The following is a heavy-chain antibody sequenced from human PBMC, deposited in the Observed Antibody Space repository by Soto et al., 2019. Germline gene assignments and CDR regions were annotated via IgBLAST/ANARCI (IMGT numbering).Heavy chain of an antibody. D-gene: IGHD3-22*01. Sequence: ASVKVSCKASGYTFTSYYMHWVRQAPGQGLEWMGIINPSGGSTSYAQKFQGRVTMTRDTSTSTVYMELSSLRSEDTAVYYCARGSRDYYDSSGSEYFQHWGQGTLVTVS. CDR3: ARGSRDYYDSSGSEYFQH. V-gene: IGHV1-46*01. CDR2: INPSGGST. J-gene: IGHJ1*01. CDR1: GYTFTSYY.